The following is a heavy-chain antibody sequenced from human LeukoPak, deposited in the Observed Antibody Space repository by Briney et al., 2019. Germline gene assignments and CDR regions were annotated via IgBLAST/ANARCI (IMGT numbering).Heavy chain of an antibody. CDR2: ISGSGGST. CDR1: GFTFSSYG. CDR3: ARGGYVEMATIFDY. D-gene: IGHD5-24*01. J-gene: IGHJ4*02. Sequence: GGSLRLSCAASGFTFSSYGMSWVRQAPGKGLEWVSAISGSGGSTYYADSVKGRFTISRDNSKNTLYLQMNSLRAEDTAVYYCARGGYVEMATIFDYWGQGTVVTVSS. V-gene: IGHV3-23*01.